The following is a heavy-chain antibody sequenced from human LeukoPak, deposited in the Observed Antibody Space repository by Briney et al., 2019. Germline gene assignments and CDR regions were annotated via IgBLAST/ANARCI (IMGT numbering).Heavy chain of an antibody. J-gene: IGHJ4*02. CDR3: AKRDYGDYSDFDY. CDR1: GFIFSDYD. D-gene: IGHD4-17*01. CDR2: ISGSGGST. V-gene: IGHV3-23*01. Sequence: GESLRLSCAASGFIFSDYDMTWIRQAPGKGLEWVSAISGSGGSTYYADSVKGRFTISRDNSKNTLYLQMDSLRAEDTAVYYCAKRDYGDYSDFDYWGQGTLVTVSS.